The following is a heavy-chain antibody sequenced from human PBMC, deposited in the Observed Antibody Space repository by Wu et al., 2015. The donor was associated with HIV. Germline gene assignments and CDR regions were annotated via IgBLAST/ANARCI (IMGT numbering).Heavy chain of an antibody. CDR1: GGTFSSYA. Sequence: QVQLVQSGAEVKKPGSSVKVSCKASGGTFSSYAISWVRQAPGQGLEWMGGIIPIFGTANYAQKFQGRVTITTDESTSTAYMELSSLRSEDTAVYYCARGRSMVRGVITYLRGMDVWGQGTTVTVSS. V-gene: IGHV1-69*01. CDR2: IIPIFGTA. J-gene: IGHJ6*02. D-gene: IGHD3-10*01. CDR3: ARGRSMVRGVITYLRGMDV.